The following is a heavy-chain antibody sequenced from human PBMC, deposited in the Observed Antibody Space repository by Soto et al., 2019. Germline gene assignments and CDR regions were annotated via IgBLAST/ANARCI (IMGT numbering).Heavy chain of an antibody. CDR1: GYTFTNYA. D-gene: IGHD3-10*01. CDR3: ARDRSRITVVHGVIYFNWFDP. V-gene: IGHV1-3*01. J-gene: IGHJ5*02. Sequence: GASVKVSCKASGYTFTNYAMHWVRQAPGQRLEWMGWINADDGNTKYSQKFQGRVTITRDTSASTAYMELRSLRSEDTAVYYCARDRSRITVVHGVIYFNWFDPWGQGTLVTVSS. CDR2: INADDGNT.